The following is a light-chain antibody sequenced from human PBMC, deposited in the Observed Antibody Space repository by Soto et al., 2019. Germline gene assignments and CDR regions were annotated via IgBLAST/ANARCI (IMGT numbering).Light chain of an antibody. V-gene: IGKV3-20*01. J-gene: IGKJ4*01. Sequence: EIVLTQSPGTLSLSPGERATLSCRASQSVRSNYLAWYQQKPGQAPRFLIYDASTRATDIPDRFSGSGSGTDFTLTISRLDPEDFAVYYCQQYGRSPLTFGGGTKVEIK. CDR1: QSVRSNY. CDR2: DAS. CDR3: QQYGRSPLT.